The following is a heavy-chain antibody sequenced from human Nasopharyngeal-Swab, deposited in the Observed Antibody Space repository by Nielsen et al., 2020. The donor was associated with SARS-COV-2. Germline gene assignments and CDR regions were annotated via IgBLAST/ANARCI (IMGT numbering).Heavy chain of an antibody. J-gene: IGHJ4*02. CDR2: IYYSGST. CDR3: ARARVGHCSSTSCYRLWDC. CDR1: GGSISSYY. Sequence: SETLSLTCTVSGGSISSYYWSWIRQPPGKGLEWIGYIYYSGSTNYNPSFKSRVTISVDTSKNQFSLKLNSVTAADTAVYYCARARVGHCSSTSCYRLWDCWGQGTLVSVSS. V-gene: IGHV4-59*08. D-gene: IGHD2-2*02.